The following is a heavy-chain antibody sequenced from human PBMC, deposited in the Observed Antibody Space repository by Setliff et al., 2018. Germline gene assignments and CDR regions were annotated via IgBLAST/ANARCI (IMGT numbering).Heavy chain of an antibody. V-gene: IGHV1-69*13. CDR1: GGTFSSYA. Sequence: SVKVSCKASGGTFSSYAISWVRQAPGQGLEWMGGIIPIFGTANYAQKFQGRVTITADESTSTAYMELRSLRSDDTAVYYCARGNSNYYLFDYWGQGTLVTVSS. CDR2: IIPIFGTA. D-gene: IGHD4-4*01. CDR3: ARGNSNYYLFDY. J-gene: IGHJ4*02.